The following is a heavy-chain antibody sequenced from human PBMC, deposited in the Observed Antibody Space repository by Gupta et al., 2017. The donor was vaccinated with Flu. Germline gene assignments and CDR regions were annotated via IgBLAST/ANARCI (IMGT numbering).Heavy chain of an antibody. CDR2: IRNGGDKT. Sequence: QLLESGGGLVQPGGSLGLSCVVSGFTFSRYAMTWVRQAAGKGLGWVSSIRNGGDKTYYADSVKGRFTSSRDNSRNTLYLQMNSLRVDDTALDVCAKEIAAFGKGLADVWGQGTTGTVSS. J-gene: IGHJ6*02. CDR1: GFTFSRYA. D-gene: IGHD6-13*01. CDR3: AKEIAAFGKGLADV. V-gene: IGHV3-23*01.